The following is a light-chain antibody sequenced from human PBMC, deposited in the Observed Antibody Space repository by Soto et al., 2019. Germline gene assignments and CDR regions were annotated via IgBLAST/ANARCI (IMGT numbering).Light chain of an antibody. CDR1: SSNIGAGYD. Sequence: SVLTQPPSVSGAPGQRVTISCTGSSSNIGAGYDVHWYQHLPGAAPKLLIYANNNRPSGVPDRFSGSKSGTSASLAITGLQAEDEAGYYCQSYDSSLSVLVFGGGTKLTVL. CDR2: ANN. CDR3: QSYDSSLSVLV. J-gene: IGLJ2*01. V-gene: IGLV1-40*01.